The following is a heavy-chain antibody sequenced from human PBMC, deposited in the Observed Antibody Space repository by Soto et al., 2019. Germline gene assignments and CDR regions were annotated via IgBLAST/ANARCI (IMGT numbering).Heavy chain of an antibody. V-gene: IGHV4-59*01. CDR2: IYYSGST. D-gene: IGHD4-17*01. J-gene: IGHJ3*02. CDR1: GGSISSYY. Sequence: QVQLQESGPGLVKPSETLSLTCTVSGGSISSYYWSWIRQPPGKGLEWIGYIYYSGSTNYNPSLQSRVTISVDTSKNQFSLKLSSVTAADTAVYYCARDTDDYGEGLGAFDIWGQGTMVTVSS. CDR3: ARDTDDYGEGLGAFDI.